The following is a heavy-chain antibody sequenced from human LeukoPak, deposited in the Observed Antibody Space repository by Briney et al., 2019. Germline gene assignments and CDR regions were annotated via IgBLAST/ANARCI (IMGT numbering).Heavy chain of an antibody. CDR1: GFTFSSYS. D-gene: IGHD6-19*01. Sequence: PGGSLRLSCAASGFTFSSYSMNWVRQAPGKGLEWVSSISSSSSYIYYADSVKGRFTISRDNAKNSLYLQMNRLRAEDTAVYYCARDTVAVAGGFDYWGQGTLVTVSS. J-gene: IGHJ4*02. CDR2: ISSSSSYI. V-gene: IGHV3-21*01. CDR3: ARDTVAVAGGFDY.